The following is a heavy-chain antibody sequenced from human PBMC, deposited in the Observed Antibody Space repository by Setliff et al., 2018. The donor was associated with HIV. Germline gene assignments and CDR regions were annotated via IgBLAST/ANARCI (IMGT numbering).Heavy chain of an antibody. V-gene: IGHV3-66*02. CDR3: ARLRLYNSALDY. CDR2: IYSDGST. J-gene: IGHJ4*02. D-gene: IGHD3-10*01. CDR1: GFTVSTYY. Sequence: GGSLRLSCAASGFTVSTYYMSWVRQAPGKGLEWVSTIYSDGSTYHADSVHGRFTISRDISENALYLQIDSLRPEDTAVYYCARLRLYNSALDYWGQGTLVTVSS.